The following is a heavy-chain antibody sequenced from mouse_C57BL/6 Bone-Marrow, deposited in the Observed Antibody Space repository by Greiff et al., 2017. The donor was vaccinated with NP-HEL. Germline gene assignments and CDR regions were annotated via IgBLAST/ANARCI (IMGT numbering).Heavy chain of an antibody. D-gene: IGHD2-4*01. CDR2: ISSGSSTI. CDR1: GFTFSDYG. Sequence: EVKVEESGGGLVKPGGSLKLSCAASGFTFSDYGMHWVRQAPEKGLEWVAYISSGSSTIYSADTVKGRFTISRDNAKNTLFLQMTSLRSEDTAMYYCARGDYPWFAYWGQGTLVTVSA. V-gene: IGHV5-17*01. CDR3: ARGDYPWFAY. J-gene: IGHJ3*01.